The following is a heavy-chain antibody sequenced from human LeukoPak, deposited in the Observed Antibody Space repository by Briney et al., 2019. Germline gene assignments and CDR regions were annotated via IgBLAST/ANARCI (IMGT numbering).Heavy chain of an antibody. Sequence: GGSLRLSCAASGFTFSSYTMSWVRQAPGKGLEWVSTITTSDGNTYYADFVKGRFTVSRDNSKNTLYLQMNSLRAEDTAVYYCAKDGGLWVSAHWGDSWGRGTLVTVSS. J-gene: IGHJ4*02. CDR3: AKDGGLWVSAHWGDS. V-gene: IGHV3-23*01. CDR2: ITTSDGNT. CDR1: GFTFSSYT. D-gene: IGHD7-27*01.